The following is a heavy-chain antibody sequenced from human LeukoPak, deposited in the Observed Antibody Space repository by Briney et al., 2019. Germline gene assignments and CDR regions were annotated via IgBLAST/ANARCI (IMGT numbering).Heavy chain of an antibody. CDR3: ARAYSSSFGSKRYYMDV. CDR2: INHSGST. Sequence: SETLSLTCAVYGGSFSGYYWSWIRQPPGTGLEWIGEINHSGSTNYNPSLKSRVTISVDTSKNQFSLKLSSVTAADTAVYYCARAYSSSFGSKRYYMDVWGKGTTVTVSS. CDR1: GGSFSGYY. D-gene: IGHD6-6*01. J-gene: IGHJ6*03. V-gene: IGHV4-34*01.